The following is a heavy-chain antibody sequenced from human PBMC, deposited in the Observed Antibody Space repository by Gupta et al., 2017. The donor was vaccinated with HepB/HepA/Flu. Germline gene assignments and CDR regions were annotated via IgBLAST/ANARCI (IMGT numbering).Heavy chain of an antibody. V-gene: IGHV3-15*01. CDR1: GFIFSDAL. Sequence: EVQLVESGGGLVKPGGSLRISCAASGFIFSDALMSWVRQSPGKGLEWVGHIKIRADGGTTDYAAPVKGRFTISRDDSKNMLYLQMNSLKTEDTAVYYCTTSGVTRKFDYWGQGTLVTVSS. CDR3: TTSGVTRKFDY. D-gene: IGHD6-25*01. J-gene: IGHJ4*02. CDR2: IKIRADGGTT.